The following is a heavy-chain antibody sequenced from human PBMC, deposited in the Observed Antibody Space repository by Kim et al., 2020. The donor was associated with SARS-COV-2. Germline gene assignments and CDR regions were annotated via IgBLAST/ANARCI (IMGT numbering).Heavy chain of an antibody. Sequence: GGSLRLSCAVSGFTFSSYSMNWVRQAPGKGLEWVSYISSSSSTIYYADSVKGRFTISRDNAKNSLYLQMNSLRDEDTAVYYCARELQWLGIFVGMDVWGQGTTVTVSS. CDR1: GFTFSSYS. J-gene: IGHJ6*02. CDR2: ISSSSSTI. D-gene: IGHD6-19*01. V-gene: IGHV3-48*02. CDR3: ARELQWLGIFVGMDV.